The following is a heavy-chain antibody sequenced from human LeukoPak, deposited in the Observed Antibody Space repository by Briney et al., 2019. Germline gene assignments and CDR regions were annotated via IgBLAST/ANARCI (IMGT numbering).Heavy chain of an antibody. CDR1: GGSISSSSYY. V-gene: IGHV4-39*01. CDR2: IYYSGST. D-gene: IGHD4-11*01. Sequence: PSETLSLTCTVSGGSISSSSYYWGWIRQPPGKGLEWIGSIYYSGSTYYNPSLKSRVTISVDTSKNQFSLKLSSVTAADTAVHYCVQGGSTVTTPFDYWGQGTLVTVSS. CDR3: VQGGSTVTTPFDY. J-gene: IGHJ4*02.